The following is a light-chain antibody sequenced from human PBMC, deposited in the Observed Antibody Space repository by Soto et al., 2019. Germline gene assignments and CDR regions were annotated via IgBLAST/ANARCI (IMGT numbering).Light chain of an antibody. J-gene: IGLJ1*01. V-gene: IGLV2-14*01. Sequence: QSARTQPASVSVSPGQSITISCTGTSSDVGGYNYVSWYQQHPGKAPKLMIYEVSNRPSGVSNRFSGSKSGNTASLTISGLQAEDEADYYCSSYTSSSTPYVFGTGTKVTVL. CDR3: SSYTSSSTPYV. CDR1: SSDVGGYNY. CDR2: EVS.